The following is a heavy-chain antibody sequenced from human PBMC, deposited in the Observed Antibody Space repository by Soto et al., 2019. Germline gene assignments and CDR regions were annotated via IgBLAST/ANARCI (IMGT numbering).Heavy chain of an antibody. V-gene: IGHV1-69*01. CDR2: GSA. D-gene: IGHD2-15*01. Sequence: QVQLVQSGAEVKKPGSSGKVSCKASGGTFSIYTISWVRQAPVQGLEWMGGSANSAQKFQGRLTVTADESTRTVYLELSSLTSEDTAVYYCAREGPPDIAWFDPWGQGTLVSVSS. CDR1: GGTFSIYT. CDR3: AREGPPDIAWFDP. J-gene: IGHJ5*02.